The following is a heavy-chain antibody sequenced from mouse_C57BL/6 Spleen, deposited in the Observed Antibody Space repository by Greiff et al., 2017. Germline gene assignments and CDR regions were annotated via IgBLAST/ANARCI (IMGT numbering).Heavy chain of an antibody. CDR3: ARSGRYAMDY. CDR2: ISDGGSYT. Sequence: EVKVVESGGGLVKPGGSLKLSCAASGFTFSSYAMSWVRQTPEKRLEWVATISDGGSYTYYPDNVKGRFTISRDNAKNNLYLQMSHLKSEDTAMYYCARSGRYAMDYWGQGTSVTVSS. V-gene: IGHV5-4*03. CDR1: GFTFSSYA. D-gene: IGHD3-1*01. J-gene: IGHJ4*01.